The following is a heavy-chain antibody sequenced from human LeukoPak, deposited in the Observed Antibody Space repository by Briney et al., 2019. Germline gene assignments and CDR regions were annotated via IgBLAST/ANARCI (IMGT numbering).Heavy chain of an antibody. D-gene: IGHD2-8*01. CDR1: GGSISSSSYY. CDR2: IYYSGST. Sequence: SETLSLTCTVSGGSISSSSYYWGWIRQPPGKGLEWIGSIYYSGSTYYNPSLKSRVTISVDTSKNQFSLKLSSVTAADTAVYYCARNRERNGEGYFYSYMDVWAKGPRSPSP. J-gene: IGHJ6*03. V-gene: IGHV4-39*01. CDR3: ARNRERNGEGYFYSYMDV.